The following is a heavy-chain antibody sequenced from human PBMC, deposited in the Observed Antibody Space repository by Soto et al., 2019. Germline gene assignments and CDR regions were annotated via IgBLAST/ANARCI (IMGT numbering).Heavy chain of an antibody. V-gene: IGHV3-30*18. J-gene: IGHJ4*02. CDR3: AKLTVTTYFDY. CDR2: ISYDGSNK. Sequence: QVQLVESGGGVVQPGRSLRLSCAASGFTFSSYGMHWVRQAPGKGLEWVAVISYDGSNKYYADSVKGRFTISRDNSKNTLYLQMNSLRAEDTAVYYCAKLTVTTYFDYWGQGTLVTVSS. CDR1: GFTFSSYG. D-gene: IGHD4-17*01.